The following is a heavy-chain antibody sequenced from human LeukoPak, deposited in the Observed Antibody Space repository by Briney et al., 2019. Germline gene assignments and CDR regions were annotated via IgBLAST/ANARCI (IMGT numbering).Heavy chain of an antibody. CDR2: IRFDGSTK. V-gene: IGHV3-30*02. CDR3: AKDSLRSRYYFDY. J-gene: IGHJ4*02. CDR1: GISLNTYG. Sequence: GGSLRLSCTASGISLNTYGMHWVRQAPGKGLEWVAFIRFDGSTKNYADSVKGRFTISRDNSNNTLYLQMNSLRLEDTAVYFCAKDSLRSRYYFDYWGQGTLVTVSS.